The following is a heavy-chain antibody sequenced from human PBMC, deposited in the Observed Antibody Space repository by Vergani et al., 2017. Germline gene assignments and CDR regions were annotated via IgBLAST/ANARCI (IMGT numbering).Heavy chain of an antibody. CDR2: IRYDGSNK. Sequence: QVQLVESGGGVVQPGGSLRLSCAASGFTFSSYGMHWVRQAPGKGLEWVAFIRYDGSNKYYADSVKGRFTISRDNSKNTPYLQMNSLRAEDTAVYYCAKEMFPYCSSTSCNLFDYWGQGTLVTVSS. D-gene: IGHD2-2*01. CDR3: AKEMFPYCSSTSCNLFDY. V-gene: IGHV3-30*02. CDR1: GFTFSSYG. J-gene: IGHJ4*02.